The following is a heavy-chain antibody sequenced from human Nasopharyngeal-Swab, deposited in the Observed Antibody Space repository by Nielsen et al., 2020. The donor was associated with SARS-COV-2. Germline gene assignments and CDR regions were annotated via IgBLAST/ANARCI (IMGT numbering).Heavy chain of an antibody. D-gene: IGHD5-12*01. CDR1: VDSPSSNSAT. Sequence: SQTLSLTRAISVDSPSSNSATCNWIRQSPSRGLEWLGRTYYRPTWYNDYAVSVKSRITINPDTSKNQFSLQLNSVTPEDTAVYYCASDRRSGTSPLRFDCWGQGILVTVSS. J-gene: IGHJ4*02. V-gene: IGHV6-1*01. CDR2: TYYRPTWYN. CDR3: ASDRRSGTSPLRFDC.